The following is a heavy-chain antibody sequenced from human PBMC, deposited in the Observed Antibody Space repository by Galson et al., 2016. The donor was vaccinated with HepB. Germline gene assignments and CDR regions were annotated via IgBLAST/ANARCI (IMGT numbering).Heavy chain of an antibody. CDR3: AHIRGYFSSDFDY. J-gene: IGHJ4*02. CDR2: NYWNDHK. D-gene: IGHD3-22*01. Sequence: PALVKPTQTLTLTCTFSGFSLSTTGLGVGWIRQPPGKALQWLALNYWNDHKRHSPSLKSRLTITKDTSKDQVVLTMTNMDPVDTATYFCAHIRGYFSSDFDYWGQGTLVTVSS. V-gene: IGHV2-5*01. CDR1: GFSLSTTGLG.